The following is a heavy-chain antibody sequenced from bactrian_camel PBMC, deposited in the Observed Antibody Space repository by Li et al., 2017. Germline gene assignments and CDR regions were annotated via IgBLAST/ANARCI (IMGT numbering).Heavy chain of an antibody. D-gene: IGHD1*01. CDR2: IGSYGGT. CDR1: GYTASRFL. CDR3: AARHWACWTEPLATDFSN. V-gene: IGHV3S55*01. J-gene: IGHJ6*01. Sequence: QVQLVESGGGSVQAGGSLRLSCAAAGYTASRFLMAWFRQAPGKEREGVAAIGSYGGTTYANSVKGRFTISRDNTLTTLYLQMNSLKPEDTAMYYCAARHWACWTEPLATDFSNWGQGTQVTVS.